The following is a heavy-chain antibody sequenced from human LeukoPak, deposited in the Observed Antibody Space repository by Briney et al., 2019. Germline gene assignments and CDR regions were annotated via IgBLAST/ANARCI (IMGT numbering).Heavy chain of an antibody. CDR1: GFTFSSYA. CDR2: ISGSGGST. CDR3: AKVPDPMTTVTHWFDP. J-gene: IGHJ5*02. Sequence: GESLRLSCAASGFTFSSYAMSWVRQAPGKGLEWVSAISGSGGSTYYADSVKGRFTISRDNSKNTLYLQMNSLRAEDTAVYYCAKVPDPMTTVTHWFDPWGQGTLVTVSS. V-gene: IGHV3-23*01. D-gene: IGHD4-17*01.